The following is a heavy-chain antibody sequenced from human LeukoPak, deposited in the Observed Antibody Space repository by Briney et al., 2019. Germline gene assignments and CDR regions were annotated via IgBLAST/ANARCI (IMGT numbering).Heavy chain of an antibody. J-gene: IGHJ3*02. Sequence: GGSLRLSCAASGFTLSNYGMHWVRQAPGKGLEWVALIRFDGSLKYYADSVKGRFTISRDNSKSTVYLQMNSLRAEDTALYYCASHTGAGVAFRPFHIWGQGTMVTVSS. V-gene: IGHV3-30*02. CDR2: IRFDGSLK. CDR1: GFTLSNYG. CDR3: ASHTGAGVAFRPFHI. D-gene: IGHD2-8*01.